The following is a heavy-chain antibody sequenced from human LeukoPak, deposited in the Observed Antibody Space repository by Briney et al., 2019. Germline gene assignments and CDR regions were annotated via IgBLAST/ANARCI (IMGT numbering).Heavy chain of an antibody. CDR3: AKDRDSSWYWFDP. CDR1: GYTFTSYG. V-gene: IGHV3-23*01. CDR2: ISGSGGST. Sequence: ASVKVSCKASGYTFTSYGISWVRQAPGKGLEWVSAISGSGGSTYYADSVKGRFTISRDNSKNTLYLQMNSLRAEDTAVYYCAKDRDSSWYWFDPWGQGTLVTVSS. D-gene: IGHD6-13*01. J-gene: IGHJ5*02.